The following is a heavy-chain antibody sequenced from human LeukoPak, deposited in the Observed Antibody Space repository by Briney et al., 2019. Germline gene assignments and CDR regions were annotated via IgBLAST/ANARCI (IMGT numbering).Heavy chain of an antibody. CDR1: GFTFSSYE. V-gene: IGHV3-48*03. CDR2: NSSSGSTI. Sequence: GGSLRLSCAASGFTFSSYEMNWVRQAPGKGLEWVSYNSSSGSTIYYADSVKGRFTISRDNAKNSLYLQMNSLRAEDTAVYYCARAGGIEDIWGQGTMVTVSS. D-gene: IGHD2-15*01. CDR3: ARAGGIEDI. J-gene: IGHJ3*02.